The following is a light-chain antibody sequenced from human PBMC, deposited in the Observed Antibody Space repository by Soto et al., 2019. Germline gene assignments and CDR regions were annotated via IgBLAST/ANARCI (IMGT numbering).Light chain of an antibody. CDR3: CSYEGNSV. CDR1: SSDVGGYNY. Sequence: QSALTQPRSVSGSPGQSVTISCTGTSSDVGGYNYVSWYQQHPGKAPKLMIYDVSKRPSGVPDRFSGSKSGNTASLTISGLQAEDEADYHCCSYEGNSVFGGGTKLTVL. J-gene: IGLJ2*01. CDR2: DVS. V-gene: IGLV2-11*01.